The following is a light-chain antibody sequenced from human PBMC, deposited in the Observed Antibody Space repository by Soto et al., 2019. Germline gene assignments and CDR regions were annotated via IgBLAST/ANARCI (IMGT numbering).Light chain of an antibody. CDR2: GNT. J-gene: IGLJ1*01. Sequence: QSVLTQTPSVSGAPGQTITISCTGTDSNIGAGYDVHWYQHLPGRAPKLLILGNTHRPSGVPDRFSGSKSGTSASLAITGLQPEDEADYYCQSFDNSLSGFYVFGSGTKVTVL. CDR1: DSNIGAGYD. V-gene: IGLV1-40*01. CDR3: QSFDNSLSGFYV.